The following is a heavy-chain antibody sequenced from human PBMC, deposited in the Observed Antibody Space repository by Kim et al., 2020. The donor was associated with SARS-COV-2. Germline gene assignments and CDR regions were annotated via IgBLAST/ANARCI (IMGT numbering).Heavy chain of an antibody. CDR1: GGSISSGGYY. Sequence: SETLSLTCTVSGGSISSGGYYWSWIRQHPGKGLEWIGYIYYSGSTYYNPSLKSRVTISVDTSKNQFSLKLSSVTAADTAVYYCARDGVGGYYLRGMDVWGQGTTVTVSS. V-gene: IGHV4-31*03. J-gene: IGHJ6*02. CDR2: IYYSGST. CDR3: ARDGVGGYYLRGMDV. D-gene: IGHD3-22*01.